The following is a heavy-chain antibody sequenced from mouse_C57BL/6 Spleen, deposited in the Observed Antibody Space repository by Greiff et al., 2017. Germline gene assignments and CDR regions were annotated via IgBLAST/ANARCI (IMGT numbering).Heavy chain of an antibody. CDR2: ISSGGDYI. CDR3: TREGYGSSYAAY. V-gene: IGHV5-9-1*02. Sequence: EVKLMESGEGLVKPGGSLKLSCAASGFTFSSYALSWVRQTPEKRLEWVAYISSGGDYIYYADTVKGRFTISRDNARNTLYLQMSSLKSEDTAMYYCTREGYGSSYAAYWGQGTLVTVSA. D-gene: IGHD1-1*01. CDR1: GFTFSSYA. J-gene: IGHJ3*01.